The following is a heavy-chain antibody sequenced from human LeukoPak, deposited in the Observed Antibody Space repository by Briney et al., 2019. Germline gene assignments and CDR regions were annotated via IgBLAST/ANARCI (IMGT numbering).Heavy chain of an antibody. V-gene: IGHV1-46*01. J-gene: IGHJ4*02. D-gene: IGHD6-13*01. Sequence: GASVKVSCKASGYTFTSYYIHWVRQAPGQGLEWMGIINPSGGSTTYAQKLQDRVTMTGDTSTSTDYMELSSLRSEDTAVYYCARDLFIATSGEGPGYWGQGTLVTVSS. CDR3: ARDLFIATSGEGPGY. CDR1: GYTFTSYY. CDR2: INPSGGST.